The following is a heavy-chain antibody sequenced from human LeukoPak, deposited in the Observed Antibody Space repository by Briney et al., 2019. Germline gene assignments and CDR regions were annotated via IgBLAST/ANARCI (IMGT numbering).Heavy chain of an antibody. J-gene: IGHJ4*02. D-gene: IGHD3-10*01. CDR3: ARTYYYGSGSLLDY. CDR2: IYYSGST. Sequence: PSETLSLTCTVSGGSISSYYWSWIRQPPGKGLEWIGYIYYSGSTNYNPSLKSRVTISVDTSKNQFSLKLSSVTAADTAVYYCARTYYYGSGSLLDYWGQGTLVTVSS. V-gene: IGHV4-59*01. CDR1: GGSISSYY.